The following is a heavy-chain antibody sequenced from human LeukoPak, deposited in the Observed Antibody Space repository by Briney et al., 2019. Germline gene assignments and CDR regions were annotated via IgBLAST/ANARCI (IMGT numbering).Heavy chain of an antibody. Sequence: PGGSLRLSCAASGFTFGSYSMNWVRQAPGKGLEWVSSISSSSSYIYYADSVKGRFTISRDNAKNSLYLQMNSLRAEDTAVYYCARDEDSSSWSHGYYYYGMDVWGQGTTVTVSS. J-gene: IGHJ6*02. CDR2: ISSSSSYI. CDR3: ARDEDSSSWSHGYYYYGMDV. D-gene: IGHD6-13*01. V-gene: IGHV3-21*01. CDR1: GFTFGSYS.